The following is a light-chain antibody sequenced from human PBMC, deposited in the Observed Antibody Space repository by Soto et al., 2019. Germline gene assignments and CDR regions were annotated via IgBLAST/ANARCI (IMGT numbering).Light chain of an antibody. Sequence: EIVMTQSPATLSVSPGERATLSCRASQSVSSNLAWYQQKPGQAPRLLIYGASTRATGIPARFSGSVSGTEFTLTISSLQSEDFGVYYCQQYNNWPPYTFGQGTKLEIK. CDR2: GAS. CDR1: QSVSSN. J-gene: IGKJ2*01. V-gene: IGKV3-15*01. CDR3: QQYNNWPPYT.